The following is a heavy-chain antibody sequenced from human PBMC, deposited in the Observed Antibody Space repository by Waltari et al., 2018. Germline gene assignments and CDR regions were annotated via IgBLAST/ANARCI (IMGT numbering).Heavy chain of an antibody. CDR1: GGTFSSYA. D-gene: IGHD6-6*01. V-gene: IGHV1-2*02. CDR2: IIPNSGGT. J-gene: IGHJ6*03. CDR3: ARQASSSSYYYYYMDV. Sequence: QVQLVQSGAEVKKPGSSVKVSCKASGGTFSSYAISWLRQAPGQGLEWMGRIIPNSGGTNYAQKFQGRVTMTRDTSISTADMELSRLRSDDTAVYYCARQASSSSYYYYYMDVWGKGTTVTVSS.